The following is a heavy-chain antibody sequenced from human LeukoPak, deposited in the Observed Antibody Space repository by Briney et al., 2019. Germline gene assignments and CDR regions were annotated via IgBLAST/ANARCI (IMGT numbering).Heavy chain of an antibody. CDR1: GFTFSSYG. V-gene: IGHV3-30*03. D-gene: IGHD5-18*01. Sequence: AGGSLRLSCAASGFTFSSYGMHWVRQAPGKGLEWVAVISYDGSNKYYADSVKGRFTISRDNSKNTLYLQMNSLRAEDTAVYYCARGQDTAMFIFDYWGQGTLVTVSS. CDR3: ARGQDTAMFIFDY. J-gene: IGHJ4*02. CDR2: ISYDGSNK.